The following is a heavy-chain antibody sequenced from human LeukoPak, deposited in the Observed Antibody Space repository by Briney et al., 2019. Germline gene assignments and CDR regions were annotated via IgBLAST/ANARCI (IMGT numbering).Heavy chain of an antibody. J-gene: IGHJ5*01. D-gene: IGHD2-2*01. CDR3: ARGEGYCSSTSCYLGS. CDR1: GGSISSGGYS. CDR2: IYHSGST. V-gene: IGHV4-30-2*01. Sequence: SETLSLTCAVPGGSISSGGYSWSWIRQPPGKGLEWIGYIYHSGSTYYNPSLKSRVTISVDRSKNQFSLKLSSVTAADTAVYYCARGEGYCSSTSCYLGSWGQGTLVTVSS.